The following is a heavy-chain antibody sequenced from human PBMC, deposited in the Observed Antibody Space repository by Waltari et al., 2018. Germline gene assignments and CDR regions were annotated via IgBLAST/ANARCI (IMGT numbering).Heavy chain of an antibody. CDR1: GGSFNGYY. CDR2: INHGGNT. V-gene: IGHV4-34*01. CDR3: VRLEDCTGPGGNCYSGDSFAMDV. D-gene: IGHD2-8*02. Sequence: LLQPSETLSLTCALYGGSFNGYYWGWIRQPPGKGLEWIGEINHGGNTNHNPSLRSRVTMLVDTSKSQFSLKLNSVTAADTAVYYCVRLEDCTGPGGNCYSGDSFAMDVWGQGTTVTVSS. J-gene: IGHJ6*02.